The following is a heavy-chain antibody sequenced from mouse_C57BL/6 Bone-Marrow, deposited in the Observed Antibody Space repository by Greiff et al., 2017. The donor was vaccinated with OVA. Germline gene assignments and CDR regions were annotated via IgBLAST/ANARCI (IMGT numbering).Heavy chain of an antibody. Sequence: QVQLQQSGPELVKPGASVKISCKASGYAFSSSWMNWVKQRPVKGLEWIGRIYPGDGDTNYNGKFKGKATLTADKSSSTAYMQLSSLTSEDSAVYFCAREGGSWYFDVWGTGTTVTVSS. J-gene: IGHJ1*03. CDR3: AREGGSWYFDV. CDR2: IYPGDGDT. D-gene: IGHD1-1*01. V-gene: IGHV1-82*01. CDR1: GYAFSSSW.